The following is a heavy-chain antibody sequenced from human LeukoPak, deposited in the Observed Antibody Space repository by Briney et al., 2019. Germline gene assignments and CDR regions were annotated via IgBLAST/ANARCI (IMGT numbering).Heavy chain of an antibody. V-gene: IGHV4-34*01. CDR1: GGSFRGYY. Sequence: KPAETLSLTCAVYGGSFRGYYWSWIRQPPGKGLECFVEINHSGSTNYNPSLKSRVTISLDTSMKKFSLKLNSVTAADTAVYYCASTERCSTTCPLDYWGQGTLVTVSS. CDR2: INHSGST. D-gene: IGHD2-2*01. J-gene: IGHJ4*02. CDR3: ASTERCSTTCPLDY.